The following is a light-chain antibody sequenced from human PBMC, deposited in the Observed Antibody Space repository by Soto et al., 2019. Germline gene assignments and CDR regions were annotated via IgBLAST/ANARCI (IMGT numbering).Light chain of an antibody. J-gene: IGKJ2*01. V-gene: IGKV1-5*01. CDR1: QSISSW. CDR2: DAS. Sequence: DIQMTQSRSTLSASVGDRVTITCRASQSISSWLAWYQQKPGKAPKLLIYDASSLESGVPSRFSGSGSGTAFTLTISSLQPDDFATYYCQQYNSYPYTFGQGTKLEIK. CDR3: QQYNSYPYT.